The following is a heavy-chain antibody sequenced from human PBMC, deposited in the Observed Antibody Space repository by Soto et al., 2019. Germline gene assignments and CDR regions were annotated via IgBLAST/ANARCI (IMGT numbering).Heavy chain of an antibody. V-gene: IGHV2-26*01. CDR2: IFSHDEK. CDR1: GFSLSNARMG. CDR3: ARILSGWPPDY. D-gene: IGHD6-19*01. J-gene: IGHJ4*02. Sequence: QVTLKESGPVLVKPTETLTLTCTVSGFSLSNARMGVSWIRQPPGKALEWLAHIFSHDEKSYSTSLKSRLTISKDTSKSPVVLTMTNMDPVDTATYYCARILSGWPPDYWGQGTLVTVSS.